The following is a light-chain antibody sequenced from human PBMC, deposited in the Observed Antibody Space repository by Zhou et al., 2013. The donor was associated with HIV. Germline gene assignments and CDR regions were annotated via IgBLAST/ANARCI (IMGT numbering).Light chain of an antibody. Sequence: DIQMTQSPSAVSVSVGDRVTITCRASRDISNWLAWYQQKPGKAPKLLIYSASRLHSGVPSRFSGSGSGTDFTLTISSLQPEDFATYYCQQAMSFPLSFGGGTKVEI. V-gene: IGKV1-12*01. CDR3: QQAMSFPLS. CDR2: SAS. J-gene: IGKJ4*01. CDR1: RDISNW.